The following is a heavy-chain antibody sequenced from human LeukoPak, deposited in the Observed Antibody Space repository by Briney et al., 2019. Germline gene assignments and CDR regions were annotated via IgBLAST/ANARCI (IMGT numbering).Heavy chain of an antibody. CDR1: GFTFSSHW. Sequence: GGSLRLSCAASGFTFSSHWMHWVRQAPGKGLVWVSRINSDGSSTSYADSVKGRFTISRDNAKNTLYLQMNSLRVEDTAVYYCAREWSGFGELPDYWGQGTLVTVSS. CDR3: AREWSGFGELPDY. J-gene: IGHJ4*02. CDR2: INSDGSST. V-gene: IGHV3-74*01. D-gene: IGHD3-10*01.